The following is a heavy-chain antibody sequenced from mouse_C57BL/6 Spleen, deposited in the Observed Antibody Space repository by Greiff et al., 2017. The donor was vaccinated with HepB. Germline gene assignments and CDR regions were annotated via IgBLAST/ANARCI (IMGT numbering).Heavy chain of an antibody. CDR1: GFTFSDYG. V-gene: IGHV5-17*01. D-gene: IGHD1-1*01. CDR3: AGRYGSSVYYAMDY. J-gene: IGHJ4*01. CDR2: ISSGSSTI. Sequence: EVQLVESGGGLVKPGGSLKLSCAASGFTFSDYGMHWVRQAPEKGLEWVAYISSGSSTIYYADTVKGRYTISRDNAKNTLFLQMTSLRSEDTAMYYCAGRYGSSVYYAMDYWGQGTSVTVSS.